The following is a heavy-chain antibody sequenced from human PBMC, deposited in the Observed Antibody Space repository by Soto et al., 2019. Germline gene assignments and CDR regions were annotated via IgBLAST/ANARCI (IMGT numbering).Heavy chain of an antibody. CDR3: ASGRGYSYGYPSFDY. Sequence: QVQLQESGPGLVMPSETLSLTCTVSGGSISSYCWSWIRQPPGKGLEWIGYIYYSGSTNYNPSLKSRVTISVDTSKNQFSLKLSSLTAADTAVYYCASGRGYSYGYPSFDYWGQGTLVTVSS. CDR1: GGSISSYC. V-gene: IGHV4-59*01. CDR2: IYYSGST. D-gene: IGHD5-18*01. J-gene: IGHJ4*02.